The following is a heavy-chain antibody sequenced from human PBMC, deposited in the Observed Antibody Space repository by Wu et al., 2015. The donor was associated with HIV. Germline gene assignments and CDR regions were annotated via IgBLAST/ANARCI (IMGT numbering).Heavy chain of an antibody. Sequence: QVQLVQSGAEVQKPGASVKVSCKASGYTFTGYYMHWVRQAPGQGLEWMGWINPNTGGTNYPQKFQGRVTMTRDMSISTAYMELSRLRSDDTAVYYCVRSPHDYEAFFDPWGQGTLVTVSS. CDR2: INPNTGGT. V-gene: IGHV1-2*02. J-gene: IGHJ5*02. CDR1: GYTFTGYY. CDR3: VRSPHDYEAFFDP. D-gene: IGHD4-17*01.